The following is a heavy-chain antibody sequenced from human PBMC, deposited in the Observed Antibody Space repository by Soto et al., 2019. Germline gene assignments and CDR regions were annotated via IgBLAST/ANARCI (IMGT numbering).Heavy chain of an antibody. CDR1: GGSFNRHT. CDR2: IIPIFGTA. CDR3: ARGWGYDSTDYYYAD. D-gene: IGHD3-22*01. V-gene: IGHV1-69*01. Sequence: QVQLVQSGAEVRKPGSSVRVSCKASGGSFNRHTISWVRQAPGQGLEWMGGIIPIFGTANHAQKFQGRVPIIADESTSTVYMELSSLRSDDTAIYYCARGWGYDSTDYYYADWGQGTLVIVAA. J-gene: IGHJ4*02.